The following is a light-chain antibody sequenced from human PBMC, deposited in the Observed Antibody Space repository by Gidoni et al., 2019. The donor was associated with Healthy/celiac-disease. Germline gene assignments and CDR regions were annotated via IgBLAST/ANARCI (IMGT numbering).Light chain of an antibody. J-gene: IGKJ1*01. V-gene: IGKV4-1*01. CDR1: QSVLYSSNNNNY. CDR3: QQYYGTPPG. CDR2: WAS. Sequence: DIVMTQPPDSLAVSLGERATINCKSSQSVLYSSNNNNYLAWYQQKPGQPPKLPIYWASTRESGVPDRFSGSGSGTDFTLTISSLQAEFVAVYYCQQYYGTPPGFGQGTKVEIK.